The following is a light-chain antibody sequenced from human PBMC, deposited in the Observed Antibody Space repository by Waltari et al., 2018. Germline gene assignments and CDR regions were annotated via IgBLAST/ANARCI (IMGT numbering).Light chain of an antibody. Sequence: QSALTQPASVSGSPVQSITISCTGTSSDIGTYKYVSWYQHRPGRVPQLIIYDVSNRPSGVSNRFSGSKSVNTASLTISGLQAEDEADYYCSSYTSNTTPYVFGTGTKVSVL. CDR2: DVS. CDR3: SSYTSNTTPYV. CDR1: SSDIGTYKY. J-gene: IGLJ1*01. V-gene: IGLV2-14*03.